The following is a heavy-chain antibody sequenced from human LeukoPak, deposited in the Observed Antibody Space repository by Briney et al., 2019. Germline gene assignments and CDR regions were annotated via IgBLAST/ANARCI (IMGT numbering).Heavy chain of an antibody. V-gene: IGHV1-18*01. Sequence: ASVKVSCKASGYTFTSYGISWVRQAPGQGLEWMGWISAYNGNTNYAQKLQGRVTMTTDTSTSTAYMELRSLRSDDTAVYYCATTGDYDILTGYYGGQLGYWGQGTLVTVSS. CDR2: ISAYNGNT. J-gene: IGHJ4*02. CDR3: ATTGDYDILTGYYGGQLGY. CDR1: GYTFTSYG. D-gene: IGHD3-9*01.